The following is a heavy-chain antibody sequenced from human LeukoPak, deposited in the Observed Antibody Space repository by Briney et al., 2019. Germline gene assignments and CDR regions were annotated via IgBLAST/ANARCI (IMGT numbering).Heavy chain of an antibody. D-gene: IGHD3-3*01. CDR2: INPNSGGT. V-gene: IGHV1-2*02. CDR3: ARDQHYDFWSAWRGAFDI. CDR1: GYTFTGYY. Sequence: ASVKVSCKASGYTFTGYYMHWVRQAPGQGLEWMGWINPNSGGTNYAQKFQGRVTMTRDTSISTAYMELSRLRSDDTAVYYCARDQHYDFWSAWRGAFDIWGQGTMVTVSS. J-gene: IGHJ3*02.